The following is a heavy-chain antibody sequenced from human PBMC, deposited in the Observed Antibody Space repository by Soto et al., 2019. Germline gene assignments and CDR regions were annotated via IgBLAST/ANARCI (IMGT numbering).Heavy chain of an antibody. J-gene: IGHJ6*02. CDR3: ARPLVRGVLPGVMDG. V-gene: IGHV1-18*01. D-gene: IGHD3-10*01. CDR1: GYTFTSSA. CDR2: ISAYNGNT. Sequence: ASVKVSCRASGYTFTSSAMHWVRQAPVQRLEGIEWISAYNGNTKYAQRLQGSVTMTTDTSTSTSYMELMTLRYDDTAVYYCARPLVRGVLPGVMDGWGQVTTVTVS.